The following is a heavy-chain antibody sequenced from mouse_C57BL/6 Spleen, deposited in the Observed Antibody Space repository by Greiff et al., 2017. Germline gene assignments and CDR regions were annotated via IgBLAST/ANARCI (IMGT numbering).Heavy chain of an antibody. Sequence: VQLQQSGPELVKPGASVKISCKASGYSFTDYNMNWVKQSNGKSLEWIGVINPNYGTTSYNQKFKGKATLTVDQSSSTAYMQLNSLTSEDSAIYYCARSGGYDGYYWFAYWGQGTLVTVSA. CDR2: INPNYGTT. V-gene: IGHV1-39*01. CDR3: ARSGGYDGYYWFAY. J-gene: IGHJ3*01. D-gene: IGHD2-3*01. CDR1: GYSFTDYN.